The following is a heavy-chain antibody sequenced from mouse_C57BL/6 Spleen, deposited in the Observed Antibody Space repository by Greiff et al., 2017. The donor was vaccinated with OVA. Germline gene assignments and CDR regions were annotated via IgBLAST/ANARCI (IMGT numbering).Heavy chain of an antibody. CDR1: GYTFTSYG. CDR3: ANGDYSNYVWYFDV. D-gene: IGHD2-5*01. CDR2: IYPRSGNT. J-gene: IGHJ1*03. Sequence: QVQLKESGAELARPGASVKLSCKASGYTFTSYGISWVKQRTGQGLEWIGEIYPRSGNTYYNEKFKGKATLTADKSSSTAYMELRSLTSEDSAVYFCANGDYSNYVWYFDVWGTGTTVTVSS. V-gene: IGHV1-81*01.